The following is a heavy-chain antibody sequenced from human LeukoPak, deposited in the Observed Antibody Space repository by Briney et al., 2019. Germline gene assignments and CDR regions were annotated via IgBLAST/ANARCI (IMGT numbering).Heavy chain of an antibody. V-gene: IGHV3-33*01. CDR3: ARGMADTIVAIWDAFDI. D-gene: IGHD6-19*01. CDR2: IWYDGSDK. CDR1: GFSFSSYG. J-gene: IGHJ3*02. Sequence: GGSLRLSCAPSGFSFSSYGMYWVRQAPGKGLEWVAVIWYDGSDKYYADSVKGRFTISRDNSKNTLYLQMNSLRAEDTAVYYCARGMADTIVAIWDAFDIWGRGTMVTVSS.